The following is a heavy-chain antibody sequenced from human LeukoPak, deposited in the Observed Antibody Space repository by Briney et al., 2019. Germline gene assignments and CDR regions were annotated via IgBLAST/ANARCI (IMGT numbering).Heavy chain of an antibody. D-gene: IGHD3-22*01. CDR2: IYYSGST. J-gene: IGHJ4*02. Sequence: PSETLSLTCTVSGGSISSYYWSWIRQPPGKGLEWIGYIYYSGSTNYNPSLKSRVTISVDTSKNQFSLKLSSVTAADTAVYYCARVITMIVVVSRYYFDYWGQGTLVTVSS. CDR1: GGSISSYY. CDR3: ARVITMIVVVSRYYFDY. V-gene: IGHV4-59*01.